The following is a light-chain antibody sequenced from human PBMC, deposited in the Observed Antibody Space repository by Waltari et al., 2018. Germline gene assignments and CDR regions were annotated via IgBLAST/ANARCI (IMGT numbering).Light chain of an antibody. CDR3: CSYAGSYTTSVV. Sequence: QSALTQPRSVSGSPGQSVPIACPGTNSDVGGYKYVSWYQHHPGKAPKLMIYDVGKRPSGVPDRFSGSKSGNTASLTISGLQAEDEGDYYCCSYAGSYTTSVVFGGGTRLTVL. J-gene: IGLJ2*01. CDR1: NSDVGGYKY. CDR2: DVG. V-gene: IGLV2-11*01.